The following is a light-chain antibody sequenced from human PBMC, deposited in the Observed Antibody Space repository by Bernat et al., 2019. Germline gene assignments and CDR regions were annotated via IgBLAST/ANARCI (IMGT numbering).Light chain of an antibody. V-gene: IGLV2-18*02. Sequence: QSALTPPPSVSGSPGQSVTISCTGTSSDIGSYNRVSWYQQPPGTAPKLMIYEVDNRPSGVPDRFSGSKSGNTASLTISGLQAEDEADYYCSSYTSSTTYVFGTGTKVTVL. CDR3: SSYTSSTTYV. CDR2: EVD. CDR1: SSDIGSYNR. J-gene: IGLJ1*01.